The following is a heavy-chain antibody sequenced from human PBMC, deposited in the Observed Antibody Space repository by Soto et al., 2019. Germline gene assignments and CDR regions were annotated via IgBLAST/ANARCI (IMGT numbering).Heavy chain of an antibody. CDR3: ARQRGYSYGLIDS. Sequence: QVQLQESGPGLVKPSQTLSLTCTVSGGSISSGNYYWSWISQPPGQGLEWIGYIYYSGSTCYNPSLKSRVNGSIDTPRNQSSLKLSSVTAADTAVDYCARQRGYSYGLIDSWGQGTLVTVSS. V-gene: IGHV4-30-4*01. CDR1: GGSISSGNYY. CDR2: IYYSGST. D-gene: IGHD5-18*01. J-gene: IGHJ4*02.